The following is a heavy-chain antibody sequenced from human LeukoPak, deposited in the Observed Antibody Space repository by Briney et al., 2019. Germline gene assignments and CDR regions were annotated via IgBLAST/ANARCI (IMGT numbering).Heavy chain of an antibody. CDR2: IYPGDSDT. CDR1: GSRFINSR. CDR3: ARLAGIICWFDP. V-gene: IGHV5-51*01. J-gene: IGHJ5*02. D-gene: IGHD3-10*01. Sequence: GESLETPFKGPGSRFINSRIGWVPQLPGKGLEWMGIIYPGDSDTRYSPSFQGQVTISADKSISTAYLQWRSLKAADNASYCCARLAGIICWFDPWGGGTLVTVSS.